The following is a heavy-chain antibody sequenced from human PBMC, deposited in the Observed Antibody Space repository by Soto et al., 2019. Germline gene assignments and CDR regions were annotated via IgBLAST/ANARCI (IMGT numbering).Heavy chain of an antibody. CDR2: ISFDGSNT. D-gene: IGHD3-10*01. V-gene: IGHV3-30*18. CDR1: GFPFSDYA. CDR3: AKALRGGCDY. J-gene: IGHJ4*02. Sequence: QVQLVESGGGVVQPGRSLRLSCAASGFPFSDYAMHWVRQVPGKGLEWVAVISFDGSNTYYADSVKGRFTVSRDNSKPTLSLQMSSLRSDDTALYYCAKALRGGCDYWGQGALVTVSS.